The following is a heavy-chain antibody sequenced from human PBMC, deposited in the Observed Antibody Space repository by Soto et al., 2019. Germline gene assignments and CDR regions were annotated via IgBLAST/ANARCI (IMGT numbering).Heavy chain of an antibody. CDR2: MSYDGTNE. CDR1: GFSVTHYT. D-gene: IGHD6-19*01. J-gene: IGHJ4*02. CDR3: ARKWGTYSSASLDY. Sequence: RLSCAASGFSVTHYTINWVRQAPGKGLEWVAVMSYDGTNEYYADSVKGRFTISRDNSKSTVYLQMNSLTPEDTALYYCARKWGTYSSASLDYWGPGTLVTVSS. V-gene: IGHV3-30*04.